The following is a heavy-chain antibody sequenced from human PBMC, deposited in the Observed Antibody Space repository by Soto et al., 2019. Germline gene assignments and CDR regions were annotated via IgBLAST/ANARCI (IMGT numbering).Heavy chain of an antibody. D-gene: IGHD3-22*01. CDR2: LDYSGST. CDR3: VGSGYSPFDY. CDR1: GGSISSSSYY. V-gene: IGHV4-39*01. J-gene: IGHJ4*02. Sequence: QLQLQESGPGLVKPSETLSLTCTVSGGSISSSSYYWGWIRQPPGQGLEWIGSLDYSGSTYYNPSLKSRVTISVDTSKNQFSLKLSSVTAADTAVYYCVGSGYSPFDYWGQGTLVTVSS.